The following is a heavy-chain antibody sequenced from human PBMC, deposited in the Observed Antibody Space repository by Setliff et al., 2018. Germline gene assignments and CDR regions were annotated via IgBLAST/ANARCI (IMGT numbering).Heavy chain of an antibody. CDR1: GFTFSSYS. CDR2: ISTSSSTI. J-gene: IGHJ4*02. V-gene: IGHV3-48*01. Sequence: GGSLRLSCAASGFTFSSYSMNWVRQAPGKGLEWISYISTSSSTIYYADSVKGRFTISRDNANHTLYLQMNSLRADDTAVYYCARYITGTTPADYWGQGTLVTVSS. D-gene: IGHD1-7*01. CDR3: ARYITGTTPADY.